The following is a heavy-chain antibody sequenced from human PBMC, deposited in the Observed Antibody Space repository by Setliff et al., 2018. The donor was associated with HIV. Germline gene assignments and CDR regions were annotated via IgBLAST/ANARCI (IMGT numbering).Heavy chain of an antibody. V-gene: IGHV5-51*01. CDR1: RDSCTSYW. Sequence: GESLKISCKGARDSCTSYWIAWVRQMPGKGLEWMGIIYPVDSDTRYSPSFQGQVTISADKSISTAYLQWSSLKASYTAMYSFARQRSTAARPNSAFYIWGQGTMVTVSS. CDR3: ARQRSTAARPNSAFYI. D-gene: IGHD6-6*01. CDR2: IYPVDSDT. J-gene: IGHJ3*02.